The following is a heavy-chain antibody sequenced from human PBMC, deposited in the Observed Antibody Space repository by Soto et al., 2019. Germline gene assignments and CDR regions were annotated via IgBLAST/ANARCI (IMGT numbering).Heavy chain of an antibody. Sequence: EVQLVESGGGLVQPGGSLKLSCAASGFTFSGSTIHWVSQTSGKGLEWVGRIPSKTHTYATAYAASVKGRFTISRDDSKNTAYLQMNRLKTEDTAVYYCTRQHLDVPVASAIDYWGQGTRVTVSS. CDR3: TRQHLDVPVASAIDY. D-gene: IGHD6-19*01. V-gene: IGHV3-73*02. CDR2: IPSKTHTYAT. J-gene: IGHJ4*02. CDR1: GFTFSGST.